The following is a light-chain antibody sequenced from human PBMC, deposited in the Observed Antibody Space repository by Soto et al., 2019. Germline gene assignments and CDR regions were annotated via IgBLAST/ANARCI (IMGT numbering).Light chain of an antibody. J-gene: IGKJ1*01. CDR3: QQYSNWPPWT. CDR2: GAS. V-gene: IGKV3-15*01. CDR1: QSVSRN. Sequence: EIVMTQSPATLSVSPGERATLSCRASQSVSRNLAWYQQKPGQAPRLLIYGASTRATGIPGRFSGSGSGTDFTLTISSLQSEDFAAYYCQQYSNWPPWTFGQGTKVDIK.